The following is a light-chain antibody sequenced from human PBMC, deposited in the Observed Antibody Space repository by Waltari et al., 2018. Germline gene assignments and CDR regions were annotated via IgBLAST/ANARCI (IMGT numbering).Light chain of an antibody. J-gene: IGKJ1*01. CDR3: QHYVRLPAT. V-gene: IGKV3-20*01. Sequence: EIILTQSPGTLSLSPGDRATLSCRASQSISRPLAWYQQKPGQAPRLLIYDASTRATGIPDRFSGSGSGTDFSLTISRLGPEDSAVYYCQHYVRLPATFGQGTKVEIK. CDR1: QSISRP. CDR2: DAS.